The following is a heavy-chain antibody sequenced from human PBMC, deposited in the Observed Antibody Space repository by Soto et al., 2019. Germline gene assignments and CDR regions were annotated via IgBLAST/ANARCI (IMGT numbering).Heavy chain of an antibody. Sequence: QVQLQESGPGLVRPSGTLSLTCAVSGDSSNSNYCWTWVRQPPGKGLEWIAEVYYSGGTSYTPSLKRGVTISMGKTKSQFSLNLTSVTAADTAMYYCARDTGWGLGYWGQGTLVTVSS. V-gene: IGHV4-4*02. J-gene: IGHJ4*02. D-gene: IGHD6-19*01. CDR2: VYYSGGT. CDR3: ARDTGWGLGY. CDR1: GDSSNSNYC.